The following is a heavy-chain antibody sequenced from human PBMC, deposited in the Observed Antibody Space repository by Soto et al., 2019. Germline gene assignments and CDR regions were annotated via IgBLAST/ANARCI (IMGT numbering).Heavy chain of an antibody. D-gene: IGHD1-1*01. V-gene: IGHV3-23*01. CDR1: GFIFSSDA. CDR2: ISGSGGST. J-gene: IGHJ4*02. CDR3: NSIEDGASTTDH. Sequence: GGALILSCAASGFIFSSDAMSWVLQAPGKGLEWVSAISGSGGSTYYADSVKGRFTISRDNSKNTLYLQMNSLRAEDTAVYYCNSIEDGASTTDHWGQGTLVAV.